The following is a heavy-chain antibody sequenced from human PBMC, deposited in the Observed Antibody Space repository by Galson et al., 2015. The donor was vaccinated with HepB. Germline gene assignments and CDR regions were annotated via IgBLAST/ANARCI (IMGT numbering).Heavy chain of an antibody. D-gene: IGHD1/OR15-1a*01. Sequence: SLRLSCAVSGFTFGKYWMSWVRQAPGKGLEWVANIKQNGTQTNYLDSVKARFIISRDNSQSLLHLQMDNLRVEDTAVYYCVRDERRMWNKWGHGTLVTVSS. CDR2: IKQNGTQT. V-gene: IGHV3-7*03. CDR1: GFTFGKYW. J-gene: IGHJ4*01. CDR3: VRDERRMWNK.